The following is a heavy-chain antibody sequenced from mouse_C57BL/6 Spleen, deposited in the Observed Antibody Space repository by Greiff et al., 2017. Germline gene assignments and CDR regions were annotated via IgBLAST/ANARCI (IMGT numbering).Heavy chain of an antibody. J-gene: IGHJ3*01. CDR2: IHPNSGST. CDR1: GYTFTSYW. D-gene: IGHD1-1*01. CDR3: ARYGSSYWCAY. Sequence: QVQLQQPGAELVKPGASVKLSCKASGYTFTSYWMHWVKQRPGQGLEWIGMIHPNSGSTNYNEKFKSKATLTVDKSSSTAYMQLSSLTSEDSAVYYCARYGSSYWCAYWGQGTLVTVSA. V-gene: IGHV1-64*01.